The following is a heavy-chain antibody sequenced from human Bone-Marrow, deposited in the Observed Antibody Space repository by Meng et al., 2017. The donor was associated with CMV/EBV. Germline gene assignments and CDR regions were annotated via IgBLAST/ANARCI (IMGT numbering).Heavy chain of an antibody. CDR1: GYSFTSYW. CDR2: IYPGDSDT. CDR3: ARLAWDYYYGMDV. D-gene: IGHD1-26*01. Sequence: GGSLRLSCKGSGYSFTSYWIGCVRQMPGKGLEWMGIIYPGDSDTRYSPSCQGQVTISADKSISTAYLQWSSLKASDTAMYYCARLAWDYYYGMDVWGQGTTVTVSS. J-gene: IGHJ6*02. V-gene: IGHV5-51*01.